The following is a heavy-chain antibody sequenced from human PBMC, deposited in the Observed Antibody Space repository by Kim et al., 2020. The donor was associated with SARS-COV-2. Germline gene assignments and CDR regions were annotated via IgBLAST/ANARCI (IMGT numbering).Heavy chain of an antibody. J-gene: IGHJ6*02. CDR2: ISYDGSNK. CDR3: AKGDSSGYYYYYYGMDV. D-gene: IGHD3-22*01. CDR1: GFTFSSYG. Sequence: GGSLRLSCAASGFTFSSYGMHWVRQAPGKGLEWVAVISYDGSNKYYADSVKGRFTISRDNCKNTLYLQMNSLRAEDTAVYYCAKGDSSGYYYYYYGMDVWGQGTTVTVSS. V-gene: IGHV3-30*18.